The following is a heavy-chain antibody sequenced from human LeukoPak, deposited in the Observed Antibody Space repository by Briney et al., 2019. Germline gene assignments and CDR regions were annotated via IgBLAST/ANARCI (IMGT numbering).Heavy chain of an antibody. Sequence: GGSLRLSCAASGFTFSSYGMHWVRQAPGKGLGWVAVIWYDGSNKYYADSVKGRFTISRDNSKNTLYLQMNSLRAEDTAVYYCAFPYYYDSSGYYYGGFDYWGQGTLVTVSS. CDR2: IWYDGSNK. J-gene: IGHJ4*02. D-gene: IGHD3-22*01. CDR1: GFTFSSYG. V-gene: IGHV3-33*01. CDR3: AFPYYYDSSGYYYGGFDY.